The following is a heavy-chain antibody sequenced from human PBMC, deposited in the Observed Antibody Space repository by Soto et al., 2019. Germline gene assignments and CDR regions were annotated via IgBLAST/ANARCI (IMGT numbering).Heavy chain of an antibody. CDR3: ARDIVVSSGYYDY. CDR2: INAGNGNT. Sequence: ASVKVSCKASGYTFTSYAIHWVRQAPGQRLEWMGWINAGNGNTKYSQKFQGRVTLSRDASANTAYMDLSNLRSEDTAVYYCARDIVVSSGYYDYWGLGTLVTVSS. V-gene: IGHV1-3*01. CDR1: GYTFTSYA. J-gene: IGHJ4*02. D-gene: IGHD6-19*01.